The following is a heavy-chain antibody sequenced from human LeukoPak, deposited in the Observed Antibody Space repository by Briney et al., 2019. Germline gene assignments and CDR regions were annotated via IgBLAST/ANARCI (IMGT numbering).Heavy chain of an antibody. D-gene: IGHD4-17*01. CDR1: GFTFSSYA. CDR3: AKVFYGDYAYYFDY. J-gene: IGHJ4*02. CDR2: ISGSGTST. Sequence: GGSLRLSCAASGFTFSSYAMSWVLQAPGKGLEWVSVISGSGTSTYYADSVKGRFTISRDNSKNTLYLQMNSLRAEDTAVYYCAKVFYGDYAYYFDYWGQGTLVTVSS. V-gene: IGHV3-23*01.